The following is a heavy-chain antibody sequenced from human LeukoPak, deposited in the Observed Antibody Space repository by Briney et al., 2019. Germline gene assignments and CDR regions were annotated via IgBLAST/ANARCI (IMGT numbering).Heavy chain of an antibody. CDR1: GGSFSGYY. D-gene: IGHD2-2*01. J-gene: IGHJ6*03. CDR2: INHSGST. CDR3: ARGDIVVVPAAHYYYYYMDV. Sequence: SETLSLTCAVYGGSFSGYYWSWIRQPPGKGQEWIGEINHSGSTNYNPSLKSRVTISVDTSKNQFSLKLSSVTAADTAVYYCARGDIVVVPAAHYYYYYMDVWGKGTTVTVSS. V-gene: IGHV4-34*01.